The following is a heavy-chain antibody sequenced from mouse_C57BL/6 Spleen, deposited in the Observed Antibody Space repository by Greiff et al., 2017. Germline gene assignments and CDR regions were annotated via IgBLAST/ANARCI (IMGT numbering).Heavy chain of an antibody. CDR3: ARHRYAMDD. CDR2: ISGGGGNT. V-gene: IGHV5-9*01. Sequence: EVHLVESGGGLVKPGGSLKLSCAASGFTFSSYTMSWVRQTPEKRLEWVATISGGGGNTYYPDSVKGRFTISRDNAKNTRYLQMSSLRSEDTALYYSARHRYAMDDWGQGTSVTVSS. CDR1: GFTFSSYT. J-gene: IGHJ4*01.